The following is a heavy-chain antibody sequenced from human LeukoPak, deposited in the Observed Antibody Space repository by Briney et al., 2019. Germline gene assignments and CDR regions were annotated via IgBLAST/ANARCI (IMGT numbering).Heavy chain of an antibody. CDR3: ARGPLYCSSTSCRYYYYYGMDV. J-gene: IGHJ6*02. Sequence: SETLSLTCTVSGGSISSYYWSWIRQPAGKGLEWIGRIYTSGSTNYNPSLKSRVTMSVDTSKNQFPLKLSSVTAADTAVYYCARGPLYCSSTSCRYYYYYGMDVWGQGTTVTVSS. D-gene: IGHD2-2*01. V-gene: IGHV4-4*07. CDR1: GGSISSYY. CDR2: IYTSGST.